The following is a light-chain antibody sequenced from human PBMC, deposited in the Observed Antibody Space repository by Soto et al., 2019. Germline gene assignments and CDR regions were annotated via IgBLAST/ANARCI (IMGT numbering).Light chain of an antibody. Sequence: EIVMTQSPATLSVSPGDGATLSCRASQSVDSNLAWYQQKPGQTPRLLIYGASTRPTGIPARFTGSGSGTKFTLTTIRAESEDSGVYYCQQYNDWPLTFSGGTKVEIK. CDR1: QSVDSN. V-gene: IGKV3D-15*01. CDR3: QQYNDWPLT. CDR2: GAS. J-gene: IGKJ4*01.